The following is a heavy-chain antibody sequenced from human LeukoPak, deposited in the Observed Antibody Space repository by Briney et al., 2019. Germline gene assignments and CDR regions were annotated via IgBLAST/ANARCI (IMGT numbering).Heavy chain of an antibody. CDR1: GGSISSSSYY. D-gene: IGHD4-11*01. CDR3: ASLYSHYYYYYMDV. CDR2: IYYSGST. V-gene: IGHV4-39*07. J-gene: IGHJ6*03. Sequence: SETLSLTCTVSGGSISSSSYYWGWIRQPPGKGLEWIGSIYYSGSTCYNPSLKSRVTISVDTSKNQFSLKLSSVTAADTAVYYCASLYSHYYYYYMDVWGKGTTVTVSS.